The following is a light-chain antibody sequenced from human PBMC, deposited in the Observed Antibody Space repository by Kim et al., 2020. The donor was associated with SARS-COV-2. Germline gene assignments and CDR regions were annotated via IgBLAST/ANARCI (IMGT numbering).Light chain of an antibody. CDR1: SLRSYY. CDR2: GKN. CDR3: NSRDSSGKGV. V-gene: IGLV3-19*01. Sequence: SSELTQDPAVSVALGQTVRITCQGDSLRSYYASWYQQKPGQAPVLVIYGKNNRPSGIPDRFSGSSSGNTASLTITGAQAEDEADYYSNSRDSSGKGVFGG. J-gene: IGLJ3*02.